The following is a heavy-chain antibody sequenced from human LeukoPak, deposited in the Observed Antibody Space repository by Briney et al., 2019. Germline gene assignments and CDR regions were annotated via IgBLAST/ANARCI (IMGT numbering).Heavy chain of an antibody. J-gene: IGHJ4*02. CDR1: GGTFSSYA. CDR3: ARPSYFGDYPGGFDY. V-gene: IGHV1-69*13. Sequence: ASVKVSCKASGGTFSSYAISWVRQAPGQGLEWMGGIIPIFGTANYAQKFQGRVTITADESTSTAYMELSSLRSEDTAVYYCARPSYFGDYPGGFDYWGQGTLVTVSS. CDR2: IIPIFGTA. D-gene: IGHD4-17*01.